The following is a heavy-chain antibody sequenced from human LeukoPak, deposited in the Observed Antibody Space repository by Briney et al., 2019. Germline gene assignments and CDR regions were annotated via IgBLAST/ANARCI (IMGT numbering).Heavy chain of an antibody. J-gene: IGHJ3*01. CDR2: IHHTGIT. Sequence: SETLSLTCAVSGGPISSSNWWSWVRRPPGKGLEWIGEIHHTGITNYNPSLESRVSTSVDGSKNLFSLKLTSVTAADTAVYYCARRWEQASFEVWGPGTHVTVSS. CDR3: ARRWEQASFEV. CDR1: GGPISSSNW. V-gene: IGHV4-4*02. D-gene: IGHD1-26*01.